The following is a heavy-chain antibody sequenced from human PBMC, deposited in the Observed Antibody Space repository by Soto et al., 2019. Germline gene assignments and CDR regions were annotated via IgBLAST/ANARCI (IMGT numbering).Heavy chain of an antibody. CDR2: IRSKAYGGTT. CDR3: TRDALRYFDWSKPFDY. V-gene: IGHV3-49*03. Sequence: GGSLRLSCTASGFTFGDYAMSWFRQAPGKGLEWVGFIRSKAYGGTTEYAASVKGRFTISRDDSKSIAYLQMNSLKTEDTAVYYCTRDALRYFDWSKPFDYWGQGTLVTVSS. D-gene: IGHD3-9*01. J-gene: IGHJ4*02. CDR1: GFTFGDYA.